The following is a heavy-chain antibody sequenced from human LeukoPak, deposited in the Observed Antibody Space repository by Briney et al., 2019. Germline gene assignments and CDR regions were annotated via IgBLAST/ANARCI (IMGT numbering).Heavy chain of an antibody. CDR1: GYTFTSYG. J-gene: IGHJ6*02. V-gene: IGHV1-18*01. Sequence: ASVKVSCKASGYTFTSYGISWARQAPGQGLEWMGWISAYNGNTNYAQKLQGRVTMTTDTSTSTAYMELRSLRSDDTAVYYCARGSGYGGDYYGMDVWGQGTTVTVSS. CDR3: ARGSGYGGDYYGMDV. CDR2: ISAYNGNT. D-gene: IGHD5-12*01.